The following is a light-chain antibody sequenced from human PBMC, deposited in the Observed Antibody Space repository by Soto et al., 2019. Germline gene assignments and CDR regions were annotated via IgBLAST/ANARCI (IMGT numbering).Light chain of an antibody. Sequence: QSVLTQPPSASGTPGQRVTISCSGSSSNIGSYPVNWYQQLPGTAPKLLIYSTNQRPSGVPDRFSGSKSGTSASLAISALQSDDEADYYCAAWDDSLNGWVFGGGTKLTVL. J-gene: IGLJ3*02. CDR1: SSNIGSYP. CDR3: AAWDDSLNGWV. CDR2: STN. V-gene: IGLV1-44*01.